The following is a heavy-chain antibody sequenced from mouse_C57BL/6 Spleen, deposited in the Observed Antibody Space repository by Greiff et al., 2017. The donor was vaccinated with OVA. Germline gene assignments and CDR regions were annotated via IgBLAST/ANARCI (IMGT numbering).Heavy chain of an antibody. CDR3: ARGGYGSREYFDY. CDR1: GFTFSDYG. D-gene: IGHD1-1*01. V-gene: IGHV5-15*01. Sequence: EVQRVESGGGLVQPGGSLKLSCAASGFTFSDYGMAWVRQAPRKGPELVAFISNLAYSIYYADTVTGRFTISRENAKNTLYLEMSSLRSEDTAMYYCARGGYGSREYFDYWGQGTTLTVSS. J-gene: IGHJ2*01. CDR2: ISNLAYSI.